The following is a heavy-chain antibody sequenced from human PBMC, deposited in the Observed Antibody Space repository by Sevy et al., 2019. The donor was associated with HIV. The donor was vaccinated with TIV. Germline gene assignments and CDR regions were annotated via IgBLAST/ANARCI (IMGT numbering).Heavy chain of an antibody. D-gene: IGHD3-16*01. V-gene: IGHV1-2*06. CDR3: ARGSGQGGGYYYYDFGLDV. CDR2: IKPNTGGT. Sequence: ASVKVSCKASGYTFTGSYIHWVRQAPGQGLEWMGRIKPNTGGTDYAQRFQGRITLTRDTSISTAYMELSSLRSDDTAGYYCARGSGQGGGYYYYDFGLDVWGQGTTVTVSS. J-gene: IGHJ6*02. CDR1: GYTFTGSY.